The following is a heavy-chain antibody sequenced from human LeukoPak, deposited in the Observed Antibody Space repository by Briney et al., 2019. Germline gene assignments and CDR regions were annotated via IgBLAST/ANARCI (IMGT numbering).Heavy chain of an antibody. CDR3: AKNRGSGWYNPFDY. Sequence: SETLSLTCTVSGGSISSSSYYWSWIRQPPGKGLEWIGYIYYSGSTNYNPSLKSRVTISVDTSKNQFSLKLSSVTAADTAVYYCAKNRGSGWYNPFDYWGQGTLVTVSS. CDR2: IYYSGST. V-gene: IGHV4-61*01. CDR1: GGSISSSSYY. J-gene: IGHJ4*02. D-gene: IGHD6-19*01.